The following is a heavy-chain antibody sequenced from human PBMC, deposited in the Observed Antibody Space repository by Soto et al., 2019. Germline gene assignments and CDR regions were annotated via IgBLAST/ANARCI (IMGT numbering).Heavy chain of an antibody. D-gene: IGHD3-22*01. Sequence: PSETLSLTCAVSGYSISSGYYWGWIRQPPGKGLEWIGSIYHSGSTYYNPSLKSRVTISVDTSKNQFSLKLSSVTAADTAVYYCARESIYYYDSSLPGDQEDYWGQGTLVTVYS. CDR1: GYSISSGYY. J-gene: IGHJ4*02. CDR3: ARESIYYYDSSLPGDQEDY. CDR2: IYHSGST. V-gene: IGHV4-38-2*02.